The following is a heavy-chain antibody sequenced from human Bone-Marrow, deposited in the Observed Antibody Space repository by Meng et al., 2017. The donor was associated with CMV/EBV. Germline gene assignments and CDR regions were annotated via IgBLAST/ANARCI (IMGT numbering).Heavy chain of an antibody. CDR3: ARDKGGGSGYLRDAPPRYYYYGMDV. V-gene: IGHV3-30-3*01. J-gene: IGHJ6*02. D-gene: IGHD3-22*01. CDR1: GFTFSSYA. CDR2: ISYDGSNK. Sequence: GESLKISCAASGFTFSSYAMHWVRQAPGKGLEWVAVISYDGSNKYYADSVKGRFTISRDNSKNTLYLQMNSLRAEDTAVYYCARDKGGGSGYLRDAPPRYYYYGMDVWGQGTTVTVSS.